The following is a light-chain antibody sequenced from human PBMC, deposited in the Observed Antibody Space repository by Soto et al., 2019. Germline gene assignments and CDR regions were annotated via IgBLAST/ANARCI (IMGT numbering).Light chain of an antibody. Sequence: DIHMTQSPSTLSASVGDTVTVTFLASQSIGRWLAWYQQRPGKAPKLLIFDASTLENGVPARFSGSRSGPEFSLTISSLQTDDFATYYCQQYYSYWTFGQGTKVDI. J-gene: IGKJ1*01. CDR2: DAS. CDR1: QSIGRW. CDR3: QQYYSYWT. V-gene: IGKV1-5*01.